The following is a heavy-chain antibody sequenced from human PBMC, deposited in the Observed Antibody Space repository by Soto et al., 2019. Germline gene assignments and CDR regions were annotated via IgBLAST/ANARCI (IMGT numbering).Heavy chain of an antibody. D-gene: IGHD3-22*01. CDR3: ARDRGTYYYDSSGYYEY. CDR1: GGSVSSGSYD. V-gene: IGHV4-61*01. CDR2: IYYSGST. Sequence: SETLSLTCTVSGGSVSSGSYDWSWIRQPPGKGLEWIGYIYYSGSTNYNPSLKSRVTISVDTSKNQFSLKLSSVTAADTAVYYCARDRGTYYYDSSGYYEYWGQGTLVTVSS. J-gene: IGHJ4*02.